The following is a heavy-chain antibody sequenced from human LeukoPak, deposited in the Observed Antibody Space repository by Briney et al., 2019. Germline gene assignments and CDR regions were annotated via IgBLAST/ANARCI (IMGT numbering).Heavy chain of an antibody. CDR1: GSTFRTYG. CDR2: ISGSSGSI. CDR3: ARVYCTGGMCYTGLDY. Sequence: GGSLGLSCAASGSTFRTYGMNWVRQAPGKGLEWVSYISGSSGSIYDADSVKGRFTISRDNAKNSLYLQMNSLRDEDTAFYYCARVYCTGGMCYTGLDYWGQGTLVTVSS. J-gene: IGHJ4*02. D-gene: IGHD2-8*02. V-gene: IGHV3-48*02.